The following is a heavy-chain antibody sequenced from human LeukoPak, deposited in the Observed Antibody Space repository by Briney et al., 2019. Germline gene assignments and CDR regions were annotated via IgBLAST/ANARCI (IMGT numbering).Heavy chain of an antibody. CDR3: ARYYDSSGYYYYFDY. CDR2: ISSSGSTI. D-gene: IGHD3-22*01. V-gene: IGHV3-48*03. J-gene: IGHJ4*02. CDR1: GFTFSSYE. Sequence: GGSLRLSCAASGFTFSSYEMNWVRQAPGKGLEWVSYISSSGSTIYYADSVKGRFTISRDNAKNSLYLQMNSLRAEDTAVYYCARYYDSSGYYYYFDYWGQGTLVTVSS.